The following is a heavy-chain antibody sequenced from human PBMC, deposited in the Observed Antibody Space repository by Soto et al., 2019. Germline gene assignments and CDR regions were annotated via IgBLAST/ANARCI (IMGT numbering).Heavy chain of an antibody. CDR1: GGSISSGGYY. CDR3: ARAITMVRGEWFDP. Sequence: SETLSLTCTVSGGSISSGGYYWSWIRQPPGKGLEWIGYIYYSGSTYYNPSLKSRVTISVDTSKNQFSLKLSSVTAADTAVYYCARAITMVRGEWFDPWGQGTLVTVSS. D-gene: IGHD3-10*01. V-gene: IGHV4-30-4*08. J-gene: IGHJ5*02. CDR2: IYYSGST.